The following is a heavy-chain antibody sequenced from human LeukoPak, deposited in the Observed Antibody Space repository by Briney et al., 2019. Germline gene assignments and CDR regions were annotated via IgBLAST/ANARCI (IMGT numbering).Heavy chain of an antibody. J-gene: IGHJ4*02. CDR3: ARRARQSGSYQGDY. Sequence: ASVKVSCKASGYIFTSYGISWVRQAPGQGLEWMGWISAYNGNTNYAQKLQGRVTMTTDTSTSTAYMELRSLRSDDTAVYYCARRARQSGSYQGDYWGQGTLVTVSS. CDR2: ISAYNGNT. CDR1: GYIFTSYG. V-gene: IGHV1-18*01. D-gene: IGHD1-26*01.